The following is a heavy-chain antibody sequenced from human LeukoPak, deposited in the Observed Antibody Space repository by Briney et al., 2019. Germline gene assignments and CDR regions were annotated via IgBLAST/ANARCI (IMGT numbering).Heavy chain of an antibody. CDR3: AKDPGEFPDY. Sequence: GGSLRLSCAASGFSFNSDWMDWVRQAPGKGLEWVANIKHDESEKNYLDSVKGRFTISRDNAQNSLYLQMNSLRAEDTAVYYCAKDPGEFPDYWGQGTLVTVSS. D-gene: IGHD3-16*01. J-gene: IGHJ4*02. V-gene: IGHV3-7*03. CDR1: GFSFNSDW. CDR2: IKHDESEK.